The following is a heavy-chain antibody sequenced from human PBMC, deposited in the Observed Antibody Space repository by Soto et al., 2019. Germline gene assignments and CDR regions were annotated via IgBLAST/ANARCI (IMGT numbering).Heavy chain of an antibody. CDR3: ATGVIGRGWYFDY. V-gene: IGHV1-24*01. CDR1: GYTLTELS. D-gene: IGHD2-15*01. Sequence: EASVKVSCKVSGYTLTELSMHWVRQAPGKGLEWMGGFDPEDGETIYAQKFQGRVTMTEDTSTDTAYMELSSLRSEDTAVYYCATGVIGRGWYFDYWGQGTLVTVSS. J-gene: IGHJ4*02. CDR2: FDPEDGET.